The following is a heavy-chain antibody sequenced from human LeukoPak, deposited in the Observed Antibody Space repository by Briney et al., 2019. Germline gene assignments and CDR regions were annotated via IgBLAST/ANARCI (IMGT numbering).Heavy chain of an antibody. Sequence: SETLSLTCAVYGGSFSGYYWSWIRQPPGKGLEWIGEINHSGSTNYNPSLKSRVTISVDTSKNQFSLELSSVTAADTAVYYCARECRIQLWNYLDHWGQGTLVTVSS. V-gene: IGHV4-34*01. D-gene: IGHD5-18*01. CDR1: GGSFSGYY. CDR3: ARECRIQLWNYLDH. J-gene: IGHJ4*02. CDR2: INHSGST.